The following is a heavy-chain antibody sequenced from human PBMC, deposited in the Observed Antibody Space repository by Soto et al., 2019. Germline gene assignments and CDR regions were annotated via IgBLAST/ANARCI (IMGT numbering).Heavy chain of an antibody. D-gene: IGHD4-17*01. CDR2: INTGNGNT. Sequence: PVEPSSKAPRYAIATYSSHWLRQSPRQGLEWMGWINTGNGNTKFSQKFQGRVTITSDTSATTAYMELSSLTSEDTAIYYCARDLTTVTHPFDYWGQGTLVTVSS. J-gene: IGHJ4*02. V-gene: IGHV1-3*04. CDR3: ARDLTTVTHPFDY. CDR1: RYAIATYS.